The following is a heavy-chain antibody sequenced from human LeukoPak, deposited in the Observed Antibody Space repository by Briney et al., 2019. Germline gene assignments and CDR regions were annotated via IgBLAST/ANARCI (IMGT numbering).Heavy chain of an antibody. J-gene: IGHJ1*01. Sequence: KPSETLSLTCTVSGGSISSYYWSWIRQPPGKGLEWIGEIYHSGSTNYNPSLKSRVTISVDKSKNQFSLKLSSVTAADTAVYYCATSSDTAMVGQHWGQGTLVTVSS. V-gene: IGHV4-59*12. D-gene: IGHD5-18*01. CDR3: ATSSDTAMVGQH. CDR1: GGSISSYY. CDR2: IYHSGST.